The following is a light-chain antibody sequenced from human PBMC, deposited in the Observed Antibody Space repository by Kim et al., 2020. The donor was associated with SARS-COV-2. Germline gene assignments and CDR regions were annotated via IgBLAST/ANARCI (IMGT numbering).Light chain of an antibody. J-gene: IGKJ1*01. CDR3: QQYGSSPWT. Sequence: EIVLTQSPGTLSLSPGERATLSCRASQSVNNNYLAWYQQKPGQRPRLLIYGASSRATGIADRFSGSGSGTDFTLTISRLEPEDFVMYYCQQYGSSPWTFGQGTKVDIK. V-gene: IGKV3-20*01. CDR1: QSVNNNY. CDR2: GAS.